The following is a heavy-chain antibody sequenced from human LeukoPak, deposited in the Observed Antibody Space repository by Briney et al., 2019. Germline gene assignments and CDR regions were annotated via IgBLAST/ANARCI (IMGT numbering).Heavy chain of an antibody. J-gene: IGHJ1*01. CDR3: ARQGYRDYGDYGGVGVAEYFQH. Sequence: SETLSLTCTVSGGSISNYYWSWIRQSPEKGLEWIGYVYYSGTTNYNPSLKSRVTISVDTSKNQFSLKLNSVTAADTAVYYCARQGYRDYGDYGGVGVAEYFQHWGQGTLVTVSS. CDR2: VYYSGTT. D-gene: IGHD4-17*01. CDR1: GGSISNYY. V-gene: IGHV4-59*01.